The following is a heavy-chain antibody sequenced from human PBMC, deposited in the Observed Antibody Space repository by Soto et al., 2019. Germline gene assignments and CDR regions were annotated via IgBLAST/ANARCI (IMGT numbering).Heavy chain of an antibody. CDR2: IYTSGST. Sequence: SETLSLTCTVSPGSISSYYWSWIRQPAGKGLVWIGRIYTSGSTNYNPSLKSRVTMSVDTSKNQFSLKLSSVTAAHTSVYYCARDRVYYYDSSGYHVAQGFDYWGPGTLDKVFS. CDR1: PGSISSYY. V-gene: IGHV4-4*07. CDR3: ARDRVYYYDSSGYHVAQGFDY. J-gene: IGHJ4*02. D-gene: IGHD3-22*01.